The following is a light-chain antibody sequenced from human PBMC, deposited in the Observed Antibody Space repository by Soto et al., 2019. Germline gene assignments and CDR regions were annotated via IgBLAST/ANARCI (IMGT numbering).Light chain of an antibody. CDR2: DAS. J-gene: IGKJ4*01. CDR3: QQRSSWPLT. Sequence: EIVLTQSPATLSLSPGERATLSCRASQSFSSYLAWYQQKPGQAPRLLIYDASNRATGIPARFSGSGSGTDFTLTISSLEPEDFAVYYCQQRSSWPLTFGGGTKVDI. V-gene: IGKV3-11*01. CDR1: QSFSSY.